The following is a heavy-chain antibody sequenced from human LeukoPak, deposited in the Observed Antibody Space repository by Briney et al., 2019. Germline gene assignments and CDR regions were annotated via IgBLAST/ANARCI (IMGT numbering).Heavy chain of an antibody. D-gene: IGHD3-3*01. Sequence: PGGSLTLSCAASGIILSSYWMSWVRQAPGKGLEWVANIKQDGSEKYYVDSVKGRFTISRDNAKNSLYLQMNSLRAEDTAVYYCARGIDTYYDFWSGYYGDYYYYYMDVWGKGTTVTVSS. CDR3: ARGIDTYYDFWSGYYGDYYYYYMDV. CDR1: GIILSSYW. V-gene: IGHV3-7*01. J-gene: IGHJ6*03. CDR2: IKQDGSEK.